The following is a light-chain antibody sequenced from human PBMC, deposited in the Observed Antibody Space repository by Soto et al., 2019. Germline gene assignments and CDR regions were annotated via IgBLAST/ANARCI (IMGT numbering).Light chain of an antibody. CDR2: DAS. V-gene: IGKV1-33*01. J-gene: IGKJ1*01. Sequence: DIQMTQSPSSLSASGGDRVTITCQASQDISNYLNWYQQKPGKAPKLLIYDASNLETGVPSRFSGSGSGTDFTFTISSLQPEDIATYYCQQYDNLPWTFGQGTKVELK. CDR1: QDISNY. CDR3: QQYDNLPWT.